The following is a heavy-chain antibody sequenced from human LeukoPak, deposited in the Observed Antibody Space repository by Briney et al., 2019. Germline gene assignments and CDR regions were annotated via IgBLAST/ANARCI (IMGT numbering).Heavy chain of an antibody. CDR2: ISSSSSYI. D-gene: IGHD2-2*01. J-gene: IGHJ6*03. V-gene: IGHV3-21*01. CDR1: GFTFSSYS. CDR3: ARDSARFCSSTSCYRRSYMDV. Sequence: SGGSLRLSCAASGFTFSSYSMNWVRQAPGKGLEWVSSISSSSSYIYYADSVKGRFAISRDNAKNSLYLQMNSLRAEDTAVYYCARDSARFCSSTSCYRRSYMDVWGKGTTVTVSS.